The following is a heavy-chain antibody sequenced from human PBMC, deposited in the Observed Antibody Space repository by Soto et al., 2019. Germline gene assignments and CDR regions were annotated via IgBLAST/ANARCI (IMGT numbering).Heavy chain of an antibody. V-gene: IGHV1-69*06. CDR1: GGTFSSYA. CDR3: ARGGYSSTWSNLLDRSGLDV. Sequence: QVQLVQSGAEAKKPGSSVKVSCKTSGGTFSSYAISWVRQAPGQGLEWMGGIVPLFRTTNYAQKFQGRVTITAATSTYTGYMELSGLRSGDTAVYYCARGGYSSTWSNLLDRSGLDVWGQGTTVTVSS. CDR2: IVPLFRTT. J-gene: IGHJ6*02. D-gene: IGHD6-13*01.